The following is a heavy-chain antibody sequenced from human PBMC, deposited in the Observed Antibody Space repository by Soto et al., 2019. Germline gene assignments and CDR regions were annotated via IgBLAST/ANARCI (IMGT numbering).Heavy chain of an antibody. D-gene: IGHD2-21*01. J-gene: IGHJ5*02. V-gene: IGHV4-4*07. CDR1: GGSIRGYY. CDR3: AKERVIEAFGWLDP. CDR2: IYSNGIA. Sequence: SETLSLTCTVSGGSIRGYYWSWRRQPAGKGLEWVVRIYSNGIATYNPSLRSRVTMSVDTSKKQVSLNLSSVTAADTAVYYCAKERVIEAFGWLDPWGQGTLVTVSS.